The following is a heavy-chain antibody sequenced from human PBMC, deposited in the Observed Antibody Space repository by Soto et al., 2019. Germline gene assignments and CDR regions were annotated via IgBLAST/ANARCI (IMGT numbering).Heavy chain of an antibody. V-gene: IGHV1-18*04. Sequence: ASVKVSCKASGYTFTSYGISWVRQAPGQGLEWMGWISAYNGNTNYAQKLQGRVTITADKSTSTAYMELSSLRSEDTAMYYCARGYCSGGSCYSHTYYYYSMDVWGQGTTVTVSS. CDR2: ISAYNGNT. D-gene: IGHD2-15*01. J-gene: IGHJ6*02. CDR1: GYTFTSYG. CDR3: ARGYCSGGSCYSHTYYYYSMDV.